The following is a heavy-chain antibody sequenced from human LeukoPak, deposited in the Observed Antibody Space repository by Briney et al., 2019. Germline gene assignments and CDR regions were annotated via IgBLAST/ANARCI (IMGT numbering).Heavy chain of an antibody. CDR3: ARVVDTAMDPPYFDY. CDR2: IYYSGTT. J-gene: IGHJ4*02. V-gene: IGHV4-59*01. Sequence: SETLSLTCTVSGGSISSYYWSWIRQPPGKGLEWIGYIYYSGTTNYNPSLKRRVTISVDTSKNQFSLKLSSVTAADTAVYYCARVVDTAMDPPYFDYWGQGTLVTVSS. D-gene: IGHD5-18*01. CDR1: GGSISSYY.